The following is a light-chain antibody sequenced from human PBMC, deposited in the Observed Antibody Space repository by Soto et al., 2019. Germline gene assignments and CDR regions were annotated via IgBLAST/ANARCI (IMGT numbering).Light chain of an antibody. CDR3: SSYTGNVV. J-gene: IGLJ2*01. CDR2: DVS. V-gene: IGLV2-14*01. CDR1: SSDVGGYNY. Sequence: QPALTQPASVSGSPGQSITISCTGTSSDVGGYNYVSWYQQHPGKAPKLMIYDVSARPSGVSNRFSGSKSGNTASLTISGLQAEDEADYYCSSYTGNVVFGGGTQLTVL.